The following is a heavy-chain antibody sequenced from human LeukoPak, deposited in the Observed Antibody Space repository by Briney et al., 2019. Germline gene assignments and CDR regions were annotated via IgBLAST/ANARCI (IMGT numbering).Heavy chain of an antibody. D-gene: IGHD3/OR15-3a*01. V-gene: IGHV3-48*02. CDR3: ARAFGLTDY. Sequence: GGSLRLFCAACGFTVSSYSMIWVRQAPGKALEWVSYISSSSSTIYYADSVKGGFTISRDNAKNSLCLQMNSLRDEDTAVYYCARAFGLTDYWGQGTLVTVSS. J-gene: IGHJ4*02. CDR1: GFTVSSYS. CDR2: ISSSSSTI.